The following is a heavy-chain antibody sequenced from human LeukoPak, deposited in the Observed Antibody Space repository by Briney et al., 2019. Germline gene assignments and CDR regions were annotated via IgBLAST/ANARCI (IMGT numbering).Heavy chain of an antibody. Sequence: GGTLRLSCAASGFTFSSYGMSWVRQAPGKGLEWVSTISGRRDSTSYADSVKGRFTISRDNSKNTLYLQMNSLRAEDTAVYYCASTLRYFDWKAHFDYWGQGTLVTVSS. D-gene: IGHD3-9*01. CDR2: ISGRRDST. CDR1: GFTFSSYG. CDR3: ASTLRYFDWKAHFDY. V-gene: IGHV3-23*01. J-gene: IGHJ4*02.